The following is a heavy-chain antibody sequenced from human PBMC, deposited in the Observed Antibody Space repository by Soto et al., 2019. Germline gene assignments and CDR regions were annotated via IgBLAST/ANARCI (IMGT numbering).Heavy chain of an antibody. CDR1: DGSFRGHY. CDR2: INHSGFT. Sequence: PSETLSLTCGLSDGSFRGHYWSWIRQPPGKGLEWIAEINHSGFTNYNPSLKSRVTISRDTPTNQISLKLTSLTAADSALYYCARATVKVGATLFDFWGQGTQVTVSS. CDR3: ARATVKVGATLFDF. J-gene: IGHJ4*02. V-gene: IGHV4-34*01. D-gene: IGHD1-26*01.